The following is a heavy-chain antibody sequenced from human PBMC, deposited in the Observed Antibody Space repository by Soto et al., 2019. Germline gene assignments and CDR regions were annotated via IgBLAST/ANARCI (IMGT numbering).Heavy chain of an antibody. CDR1: GYSISSGYY. CDR3: ARGGRVESSIMFDP. J-gene: IGHJ5*02. Sequence: SETLSLTCAVSGYSISSGYYWGWIRQPPGKGLEWIGSIYHSGSTYYNPSLKSRVTISLDTSKNQFSLELTSVTAADTAVYYCARGGRVESSIMFDPWGQGIRVTVSS. V-gene: IGHV4-38-2*01. D-gene: IGHD3-3*01. CDR2: IYHSGST.